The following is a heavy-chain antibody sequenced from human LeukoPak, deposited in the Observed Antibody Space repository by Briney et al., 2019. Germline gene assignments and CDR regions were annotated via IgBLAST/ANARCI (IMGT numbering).Heavy chain of an antibody. J-gene: IGHJ6*03. CDR2: ISGSGGST. V-gene: IGHV3-23*01. CDR3: AKPMTGAYYYYMDV. Sequence: GGSLRLSXAASGFTFSSYAMSWVRQAPGKGLEWVSAISGSGGSTYYADSVKGRFTISRDNSKNTLYLQMDSLRAEDTAVYYCAKPMTGAYYYYMDVWGKGTTVTVSS. CDR1: GFTFSSYA. D-gene: IGHD3-9*01.